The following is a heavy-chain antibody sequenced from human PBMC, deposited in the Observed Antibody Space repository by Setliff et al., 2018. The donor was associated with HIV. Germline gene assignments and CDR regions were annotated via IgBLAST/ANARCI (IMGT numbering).Heavy chain of an antibody. CDR1: GGSFRSSRYD. CDR2: IHYGGFF. Sequence: SETLSLTCTVSGGSFRSSRYDWGWSRQPPGKGLEWIGNIHYGGFFWYSPSLKSRVTISVDTSKNQFSLKLSSVTAADTAVYYCARPALGIGGGSRFDNWGQGARVTVSS. CDR3: ARPALGIGGGSRFDN. V-gene: IGHV4-39*01. J-gene: IGHJ4*02. D-gene: IGHD3-10*01.